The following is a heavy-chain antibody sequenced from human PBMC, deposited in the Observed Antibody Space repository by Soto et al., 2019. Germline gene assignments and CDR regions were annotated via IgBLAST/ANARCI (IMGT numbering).Heavy chain of an antibody. Sequence: QVQLVESGGGVVQPGRSLRLSCAASGFTFSSYAMHWVRQAPGKGLEWVAVISNAGSNKYYADSVKGRFTITRDNSKDTLYLQRTSLRAADTAVYYCAKEEAGSGFVFDCWGQGTLVTVSS. CDR2: ISNAGSNK. D-gene: IGHD3-3*01. CDR3: AKEEAGSGFVFDC. J-gene: IGHJ4*02. CDR1: GFTFSSYA. V-gene: IGHV3-30-3*01.